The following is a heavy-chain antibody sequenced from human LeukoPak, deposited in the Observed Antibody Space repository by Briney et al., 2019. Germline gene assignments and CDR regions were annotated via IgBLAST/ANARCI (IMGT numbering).Heavy chain of an antibody. CDR3: ARSGYCSSTSCYRYYYGMDV. V-gene: IGHV5-51*01. CDR2: SFLVNSDT. J-gene: IGHJ6*02. Sequence: GESLKISCKGSGYSFTSYWTAWVAKCPGKAWEGWGSSFLVNSDTRYSPSFQGQVTISADKSISTAYLQWSSLKASDTAMYYCARSGYCSSTSCYRYYYGMDVWGQGTTVTVSS. CDR1: GYSFTSYW. D-gene: IGHD2-2*01.